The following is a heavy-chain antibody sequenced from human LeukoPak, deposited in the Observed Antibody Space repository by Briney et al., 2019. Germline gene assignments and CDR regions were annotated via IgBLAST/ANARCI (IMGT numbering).Heavy chain of an antibody. CDR3: ARTDDYGDSRGAFDI. J-gene: IGHJ3*02. CDR2: IYHSGST. D-gene: IGHD4-17*01. Sequence: SGTLSLTCAVSGGSISSSNWWSWVRQPPGKGLEWIGEIYHSGSTNYNPSLKSRVTIPVDRSKNQFSLKLSSVTAADTAVYYCARTDDYGDSRGAFDIWGQGTMVTVSS. V-gene: IGHV4-4*02. CDR1: GGSISSSNW.